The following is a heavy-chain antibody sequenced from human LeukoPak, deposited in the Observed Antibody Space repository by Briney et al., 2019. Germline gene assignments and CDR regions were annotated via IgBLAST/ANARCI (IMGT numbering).Heavy chain of an antibody. CDR1: VVTFSNYA. Sequence: GGSLRLSCAASVVTFSNYAMSWVRQAPGRGLECVSGISGSGGSTYYADSVGRFSISRNNTNNTLYLQMTSLRAEDTAVYYCAKEGRGMGAATIDYWGQGTLVTVSS. CDR3: AKEGRGMGAATIDY. CDR2: ISGSGGST. J-gene: IGHJ4*02. V-gene: IGHV3-23*01. D-gene: IGHD1-26*01.